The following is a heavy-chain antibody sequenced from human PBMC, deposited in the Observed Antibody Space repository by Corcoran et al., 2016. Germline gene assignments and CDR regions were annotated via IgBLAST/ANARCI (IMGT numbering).Heavy chain of an antibody. Sequence: QVQVVQSGAEVKKPGASVKVSCKASGYSFTDYYMHWVRQAPGQGLEWMGWTNPNSGDTKYEQKFQGRVTMTREASISTAYMELRSLRSEDTAVYYCATLGAAVSYWGQGTLVTVSA. CDR1: GYSFTDYY. CDR3: ATLGAAVSY. CDR2: TNPNSGDT. V-gene: IGHV1-2*02. J-gene: IGHJ4*02. D-gene: IGHD6-25*01.